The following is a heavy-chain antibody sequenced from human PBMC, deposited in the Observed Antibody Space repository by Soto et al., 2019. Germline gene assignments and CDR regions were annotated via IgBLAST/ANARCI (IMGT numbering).Heavy chain of an antibody. V-gene: IGHV5-51*01. Sequence: RGESLKISCKVSGYSFSSFWIGWVRQMPGKGLEWMGIIFPRDSETKYSPSFQGQVTMSADMSTSTAYLQWTSLKASDTAMYFCARTIYFGSGSSLGWFDPWGQGTLVTVSS. CDR3: ARTIYFGSGSSLGWFDP. J-gene: IGHJ5*02. CDR1: GYSFSSFW. CDR2: IFPRDSET. D-gene: IGHD3-10*01.